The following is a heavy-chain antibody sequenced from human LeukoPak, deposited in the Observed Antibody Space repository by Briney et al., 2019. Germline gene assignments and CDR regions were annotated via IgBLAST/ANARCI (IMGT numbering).Heavy chain of an antibody. CDR1: GYTFTGDY. V-gene: IGHV1-2*02. J-gene: IGHJ6*03. CDR2: INPNSGGT. D-gene: IGHD7-27*01. CDR3: ARAQEGRYYYYMDV. Sequence: ASVKVSCKASGYTFTGDYMQWVRQAPGQGLEWIGWINPNSGGTNYVQKFQGRVTMTMDTSISTAYMELSRLRPDDTAVYYCARAQEGRYYYYMDVWRKGTTVTVSS.